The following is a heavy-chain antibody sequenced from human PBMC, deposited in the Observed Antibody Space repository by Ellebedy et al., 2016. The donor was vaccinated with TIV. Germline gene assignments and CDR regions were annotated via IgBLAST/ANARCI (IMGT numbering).Heavy chain of an antibody. CDR3: ARDGTVTTPTYFDY. CDR2: LYSGGNT. J-gene: IGHJ4*02. D-gene: IGHD4-11*01. CDR1: GLTVSSNY. Sequence: GESLKISCAASGLTVSSNYMSWVRQASGKGLEWVSILYSGGNTYYADSVQGRFTISRDNSKNTLYLQMNSLRVEDTAVYYCARDGTVTTPTYFDYWGQGTLVTVSS. V-gene: IGHV3-66*01.